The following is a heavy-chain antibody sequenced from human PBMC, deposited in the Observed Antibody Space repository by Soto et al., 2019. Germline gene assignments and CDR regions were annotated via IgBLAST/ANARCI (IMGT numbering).Heavy chain of an antibody. J-gene: IGHJ4*01. D-gene: IGHD6-6*01. Sequence: SETLCLTCSVSSASLSSSTYYLSWIRQPPGRGPEWIGSIYYSGNTYYKPSLKSRVSISIDTSRNQFSLKLTSVTAADTGVYYCASSSPFHYWGPGILVTVSS. V-gene: IGHV4-39*01. CDR2: IYYSGNT. CDR1: SASLSSSTYY. CDR3: ASSSPFHY.